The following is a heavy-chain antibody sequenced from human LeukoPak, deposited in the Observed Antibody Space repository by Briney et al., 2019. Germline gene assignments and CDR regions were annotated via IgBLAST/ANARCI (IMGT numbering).Heavy chain of an antibody. Sequence: ASVKVSCKASGGTFSSYAISWVRQAPGQGLEWMGRIIPILGIASYAQKFQGRVTITAGKSTSTAYMELSSLRSEDTAVYYCASSTGTTARFDYWGQGTLVTVSS. J-gene: IGHJ4*02. V-gene: IGHV1-69*04. D-gene: IGHD1-7*01. CDR2: IIPILGIA. CDR1: GGTFSSYA. CDR3: ASSTGTTARFDY.